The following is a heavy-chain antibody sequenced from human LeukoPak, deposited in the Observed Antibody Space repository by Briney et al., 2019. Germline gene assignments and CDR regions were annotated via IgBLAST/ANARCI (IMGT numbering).Heavy chain of an antibody. CDR2: IYYSGST. V-gene: IGHV4-59*01. CDR3: HEPSGDPFDT. D-gene: IGHD1-26*01. Sequence: PSETLSLTCTVSGGSISSYYWSWIRQPPGKGLEWIGYIYYSGSTNYNPSLKSRVTISVDTSKNQFSLKLSSVTAADTAVYYCHEPSGDPFDTWGQGTIGTASS. CDR1: GGSISSYY. J-gene: IGHJ3*02.